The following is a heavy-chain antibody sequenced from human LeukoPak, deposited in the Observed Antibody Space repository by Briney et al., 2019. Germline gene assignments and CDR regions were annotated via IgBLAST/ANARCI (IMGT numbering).Heavy chain of an antibody. J-gene: IGHJ4*02. D-gene: IGHD1-26*01. CDR3: ARVTSAKTQFDY. CDR2: INPNSGGT. CDR1: GYTFTGYY. V-gene: IGHV1-2*02. Sequence: VSEKVSCKASGYTFTGYYMHWVRQAPGQGLEWMGWINPNSGGTNYAQKFQGRVTMTRDTSISTAYMELSRLRSDDTAVYYCARVTSAKTQFDYWGQGTLVTVSS.